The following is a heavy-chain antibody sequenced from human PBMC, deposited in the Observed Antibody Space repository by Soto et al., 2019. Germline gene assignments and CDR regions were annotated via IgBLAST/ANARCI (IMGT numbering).Heavy chain of an antibody. V-gene: IGHV3-33*01. D-gene: IGHD3-10*01. J-gene: IGHJ6*02. CDR3: ARDMDGNYYGMDV. Sequence: QVQLVESGGGVVQPGRSLRLSCAASGFTFSSYGMHWVRQAPGKGLEWVAVIWYDGSNKYYADSVKGRFTISRDNSENTLYLQMNSLRAEDTAVYYCARDMDGNYYGMDVWGQGTTVTVSS. CDR1: GFTFSSYG. CDR2: IWYDGSNK.